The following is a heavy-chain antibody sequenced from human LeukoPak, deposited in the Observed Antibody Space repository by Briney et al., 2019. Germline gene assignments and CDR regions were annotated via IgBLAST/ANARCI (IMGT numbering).Heavy chain of an antibody. CDR3: ARGDLHYHDSTRRGFDI. CDR1: GFTVSNNY. Sequence: GGSLRLSCAASGFTVSNNYMSWVRQAPGKGLEWVSLIYSGGSTYYADSVRGRFTISRDNSKNTLYLQMNSLRAEDTAVYYCARGDLHYHDSTRRGFDIWGQGTMVTVSS. J-gene: IGHJ3*02. V-gene: IGHV3-66*01. D-gene: IGHD3-10*01. CDR2: IYSGGST.